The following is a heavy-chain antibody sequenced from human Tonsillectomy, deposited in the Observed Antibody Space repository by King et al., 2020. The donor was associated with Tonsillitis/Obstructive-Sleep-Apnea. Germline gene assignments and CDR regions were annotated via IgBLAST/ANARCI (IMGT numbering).Heavy chain of an antibody. D-gene: IGHD5-18*01. CDR1: GGSFSGYY. Sequence: VQLQQWGAGLLKPSETLSLTCAVYGGSFSGYYWSWIRQPPGKGLEWIGEINLSGSTNYNPSLKSRVTISVDTSKNQFSLKRSSVTAADTAVYYCARGDLWLPGYWGQGTLVTVSS. V-gene: IGHV4-34*01. CDR2: INLSGST. CDR3: ARGDLWLPGY. J-gene: IGHJ4*02.